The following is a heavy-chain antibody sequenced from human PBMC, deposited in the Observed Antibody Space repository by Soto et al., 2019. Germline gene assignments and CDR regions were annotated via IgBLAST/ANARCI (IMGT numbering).Heavy chain of an antibody. D-gene: IGHD6-6*01. CDR2: IVVGSGNT. V-gene: IGHV1-58*01. J-gene: IGHJ6*02. CDR1: GFTFTSSA. Sequence: WASVKVSCKASGFTFTSSAVQWVRQARGQRLEWIGWIVVGSGNTNYAQKFQERVTTTRDMSTSTAYMELSSLRSEDTAVYYCAADQEVAARPYRYYGMDVWGQGTTVTVSS. CDR3: AADQEVAARPYRYYGMDV.